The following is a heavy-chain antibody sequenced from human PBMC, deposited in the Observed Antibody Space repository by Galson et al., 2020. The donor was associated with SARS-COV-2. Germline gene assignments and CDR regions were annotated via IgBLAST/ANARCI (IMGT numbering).Heavy chain of an antibody. V-gene: IGHV4-34*01. D-gene: IGHD3-16*02. CDR2: INHHGST. Sequence: SETLSLTCAVYGGSVSAYYWSWIRQPPGKGLEWIGEINHHGSTNHNPSLKSRVTISTDTSKNQVSLKLISMTAADTAVYYCAKMKSDRTLDLWCQGTMVTVSS. CDR3: AKMKSDRTLDL. CDR1: GGSVSAYY. J-gene: IGHJ3*01.